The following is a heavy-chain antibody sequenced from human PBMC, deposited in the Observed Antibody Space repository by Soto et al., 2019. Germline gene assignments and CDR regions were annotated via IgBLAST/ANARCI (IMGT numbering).Heavy chain of an antibody. Sequence: TLSLTCTVSGGSISSGGYYWSWIRQHPGKGLEWIGYIYYSGSTYYNPSLRSRVTISVDTSKNQFSLKLSSVTAADTAVYYCARVYGSGSYYFDYWGQGTLVTVSS. V-gene: IGHV4-31*03. CDR3: ARVYGSGSYYFDY. CDR1: GGSISSGGYY. J-gene: IGHJ4*02. D-gene: IGHD3-10*01. CDR2: IYYSGST.